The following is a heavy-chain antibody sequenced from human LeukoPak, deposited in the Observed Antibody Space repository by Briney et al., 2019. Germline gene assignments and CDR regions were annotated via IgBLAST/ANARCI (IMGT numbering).Heavy chain of an antibody. V-gene: IGHV3-7*05. CDR1: GFTSSIYW. CDR2: IKHDGSEK. CDR3: ARDMGRRGLSDY. J-gene: IGHJ4*02. Sequence: PGGSLRLSCVASGFTSSIYWMSWVRQAPGKGLEWVANIKHDGSEKYYVDSVKGRFTISRDNAKNSLYLQMNSLRAEDTAVYYCARDMGRRGLSDYWGQGTLVTVSS. D-gene: IGHD2/OR15-2a*01.